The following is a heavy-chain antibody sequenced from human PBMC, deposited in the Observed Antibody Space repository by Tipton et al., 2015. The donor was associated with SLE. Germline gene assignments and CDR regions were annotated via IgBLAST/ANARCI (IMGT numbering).Heavy chain of an antibody. D-gene: IGHD3-10*01. J-gene: IGHJ4*02. Sequence: GSLRLSCAASGFTFSRYSMNWVRQAPGKGLEWVGEIYHSGSTNYNPSLKSRVTISVDKSKNQFSLKLSSVTAADTAVYYCARGGRSPMVREQLWDYFDYWGQGTLVTVSS. CDR3: ARGGRSPMVREQLWDYFDY. CDR2: IYHSGST. CDR1: GFTFSRYSM. V-gene: IGHV4-4*02.